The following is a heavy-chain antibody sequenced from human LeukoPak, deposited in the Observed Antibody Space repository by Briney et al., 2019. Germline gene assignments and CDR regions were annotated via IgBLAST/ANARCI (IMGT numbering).Heavy chain of an antibody. CDR3: ARLGPAAAKGRDY. J-gene: IGHJ4*02. V-gene: IGHV4-34*01. CDR2: INHSGST. D-gene: IGHD2-2*01. CDR1: GGSVSVYY. Sequence: SETLSLTCAVDGGSVSVYYWSWIRHPPRNGPEWIGEINHSGSTNYNPSLKSRVTISVDTSKNQFSLKLSSVTAADTAVYYCARLGPAAAKGRDYWGQGTLVTVSS.